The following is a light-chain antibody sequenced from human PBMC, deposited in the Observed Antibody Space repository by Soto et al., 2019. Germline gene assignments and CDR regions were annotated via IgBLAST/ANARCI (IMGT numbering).Light chain of an antibody. Sequence: QAVVTQPPCATGSPGQSVTISCTGTKSDIGVYDFVSWYQHHPGKAPRLIIYEVVQRPSGVPDRFSGSKSGNTASLTVSGLQAADEADYFCKSYAGSNTYVFGSGTKVTVL. J-gene: IGLJ1*01. CDR1: KSDIGVYDF. V-gene: IGLV2-8*01. CDR2: EVV. CDR3: KSYAGSNTYV.